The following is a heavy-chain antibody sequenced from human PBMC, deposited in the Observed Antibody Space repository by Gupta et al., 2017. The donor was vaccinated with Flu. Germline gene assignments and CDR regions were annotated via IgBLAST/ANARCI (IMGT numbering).Heavy chain of an antibody. CDR3: AREAERGYSYGDFDY. CDR2: TYYRSKWYN. V-gene: IGHV6-1*01. Sequence: PSRGLEWLGRTYYRSKWYNHYAVSVKSRITINPDTSKNQFSLQLNSVTPEDTAVYYCAREAERGYSYGDFDYWGQGTLVTVSS. D-gene: IGHD5-18*01. J-gene: IGHJ4*02.